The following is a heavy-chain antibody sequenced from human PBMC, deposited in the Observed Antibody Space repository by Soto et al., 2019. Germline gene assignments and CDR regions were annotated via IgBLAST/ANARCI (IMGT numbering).Heavy chain of an antibody. CDR2: IYYSGST. Sequence: TSETLSLTCTVSGGSISSYYWSWIRQPPGKGLEWIGYIYYSGSTNYNPSLKSRVNISVDTSKNQFSLKLSSVTAADTALYYCARAPRGNYGYPSYFDYWGQGTLVTVSS. D-gene: IGHD3-10*01. CDR1: GGSISSYY. V-gene: IGHV4-59*01. J-gene: IGHJ4*02. CDR3: ARAPRGNYGYPSYFDY.